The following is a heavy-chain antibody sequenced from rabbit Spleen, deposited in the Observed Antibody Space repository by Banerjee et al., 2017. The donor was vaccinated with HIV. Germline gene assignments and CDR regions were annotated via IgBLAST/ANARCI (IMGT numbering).Heavy chain of an antibody. J-gene: IGHJ4*01. Sequence: QSLEESGGDLVKPGGTLTLTCTASGFSFSSSYYMCWVRQAPGKGLEWIGFIYTGNGKNYYASWAKGRFTISKTSSTVDLKMTSLTAADTATYFCASGYSDVYFTLWGPGTLVTVS. D-gene: IGHD1-1*01. V-gene: IGHV1S40*01. CDR2: IYTGNGKN. CDR1: GFSFSSSYY. CDR3: ASGYSDVYFTL.